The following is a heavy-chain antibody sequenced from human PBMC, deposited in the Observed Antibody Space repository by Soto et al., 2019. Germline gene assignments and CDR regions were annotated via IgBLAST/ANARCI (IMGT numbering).Heavy chain of an antibody. Sequence: GGSLRLSCAASGFTFSSYAMSWVRQAPGKGLEWVSAISGSGGSTYYADSVKGRFTISRDNSKNTLYLQMNSLRAEDTAVYYCAKDLGTAMASLLKYYYGMDVWGQGTTVTVSS. J-gene: IGHJ6*02. CDR1: GFTFSSYA. D-gene: IGHD5-18*01. CDR2: ISGSGGST. V-gene: IGHV3-23*01. CDR3: AKDLGTAMASLLKYYYGMDV.